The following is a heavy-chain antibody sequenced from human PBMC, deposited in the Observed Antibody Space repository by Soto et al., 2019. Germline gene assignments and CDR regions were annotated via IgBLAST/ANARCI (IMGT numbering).Heavy chain of an antibody. D-gene: IGHD3-3*01. CDR1: GYTLTELS. CDR3: ATDHPIFGVVTRPSYSYGMDV. J-gene: IGHJ6*02. Sequence: ASGKVSCKVSGYTLTELSMHWLRQAPGKGLEWMGGFDREDGETIYAQKSQGRVTMTEATSTDTAYRELSSMRSEDTDVYSCATDHPIFGVVTRPSYSYGMDVWGQGTKVTVS. CDR2: FDREDGET. V-gene: IGHV1-24*01.